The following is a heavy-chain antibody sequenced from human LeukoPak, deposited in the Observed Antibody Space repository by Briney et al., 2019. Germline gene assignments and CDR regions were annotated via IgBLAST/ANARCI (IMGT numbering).Heavy chain of an antibody. CDR2: IKQDGSEK. CDR3: ARELGYCSSTSCYKGGFDY. Sequence: GGSLRLSCAASGFTFSSCRMSWVRQAPGKGLEWVANIKQDGSEKYYADSVKGRFTISRDNAKNSLYLQMNSLRAEDTAVYYCARELGYCSSTSCYKGGFDYWGQGTLVTVSS. J-gene: IGHJ4*02. D-gene: IGHD2-2*02. CDR1: GFTFSSCR. V-gene: IGHV3-7*01.